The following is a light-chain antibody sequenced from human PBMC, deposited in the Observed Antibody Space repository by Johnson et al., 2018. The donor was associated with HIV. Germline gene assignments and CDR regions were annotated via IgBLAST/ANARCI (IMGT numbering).Light chain of an antibody. Sequence: QSVLTQPPSVSAVPGQKVTISCSGSSSNIGNNYVSWYQQLPGAIPKLLIFENNKRPSGIPDRFSGSKSGTSATLGIAGLQTGDEADYYCGTWDSSLSAHYVFGTGTKITVL. J-gene: IGLJ1*01. CDR3: GTWDSSLSAHYV. CDR2: ENN. CDR1: SSNIGNNY. V-gene: IGLV1-51*02.